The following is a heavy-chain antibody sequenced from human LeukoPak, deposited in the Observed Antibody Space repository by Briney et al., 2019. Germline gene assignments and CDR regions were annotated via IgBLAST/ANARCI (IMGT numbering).Heavy chain of an antibody. J-gene: IGHJ4*02. CDR1: GFTFRNYG. CDR2: VSDSGTSA. Sequence: GGSLRLSCAVSGFTFRNYGMSWFRQAPGKGLEWVSVVSDSGTSAYYADSVNGRFTISRDNSKNPLYLQMNSLRAEDTAIYYCAPDLRGAAWSLDYWGQGTLVTVSS. CDR3: APDLRGAAWSLDY. V-gene: IGHV3-23*01. D-gene: IGHD2-15*01.